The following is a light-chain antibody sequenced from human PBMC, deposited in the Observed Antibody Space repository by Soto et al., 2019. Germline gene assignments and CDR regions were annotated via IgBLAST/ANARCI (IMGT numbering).Light chain of an antibody. CDR2: DAS. V-gene: IGKV1-39*01. Sequence: DIQMNQSPSTLSATVGDRVTNTCRASQSISSWLAWYQQKPGKAPKLLIYDASSLQSGVPSRFSGSGSGTDFTLTISSLQPEDFATYYCQQSYSTPITFGQGTRLEI. CDR1: QSISSW. CDR3: QQSYSTPIT. J-gene: IGKJ5*01.